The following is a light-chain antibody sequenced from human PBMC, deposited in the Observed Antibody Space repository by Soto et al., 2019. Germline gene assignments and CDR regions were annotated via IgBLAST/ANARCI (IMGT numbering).Light chain of an antibody. CDR2: DAS. J-gene: IGKJ1*01. Sequence: EIVLTQSPGTLSLSPGERATLSCRASQSVPSKYLAWYQQNPGQAPRLLIYDASSRATGIPARFSGSGSGTDFTLTISRLEPEDFAVYYCQQYGSSPWTFGQGTKVDIK. V-gene: IGKV3-20*01. CDR1: QSVPSKY. CDR3: QQYGSSPWT.